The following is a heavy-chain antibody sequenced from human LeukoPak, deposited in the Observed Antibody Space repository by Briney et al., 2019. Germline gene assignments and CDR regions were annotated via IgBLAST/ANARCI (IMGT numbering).Heavy chain of an antibody. CDR1: GGTFSSYA. Sequence: SVKVSCKASGGTFSSYAISWVRQAPGQGLEWMGRIIPIFGTANYAQKFQGRGTITTDESTSTAYMELSSLRSEDTAVNYCVRGVYDYGERAQLWGQGTLVTVSS. D-gene: IGHD4-17*01. J-gene: IGHJ4*02. CDR2: IIPIFGTA. CDR3: VRGVYDYGERAQL. V-gene: IGHV1-69*05.